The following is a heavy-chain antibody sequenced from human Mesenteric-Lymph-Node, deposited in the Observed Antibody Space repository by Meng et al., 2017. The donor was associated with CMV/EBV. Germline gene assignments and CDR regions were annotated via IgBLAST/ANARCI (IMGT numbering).Heavy chain of an antibody. J-gene: IGHJ4*02. D-gene: IGHD3-10*01. Sequence: SETLSLTCAVYGGSFSGYYWSWIRQPPGKGLEWIGEINHSGSTNYNPSLKSRVTISVDTSKNQFSLKLSSVTAADTAVYYCARCRGDDYFDYWGQGTLVTVSS. CDR1: GGSFSGYY. CDR2: INHSGST. V-gene: IGHV4-34*01. CDR3: ARCRGDDYFDY.